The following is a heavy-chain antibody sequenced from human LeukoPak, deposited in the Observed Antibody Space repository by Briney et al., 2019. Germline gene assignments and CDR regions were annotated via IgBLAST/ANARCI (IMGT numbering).Heavy chain of an antibody. CDR2: INHSGST. J-gene: IGHJ1*01. CDR1: GGSFSGYY. D-gene: IGHD6-19*01. Sequence: SETLSLTCGVYGGSFSGYYWSWIRQPPGKGLEWIGEINHSGSTNYNPSLKSRVTISVDTSKNQFSLKLSSVTAADTAVYYCATGWLGKHWGQGTLVTVSS. V-gene: IGHV4-34*01. CDR3: ATGWLGKH.